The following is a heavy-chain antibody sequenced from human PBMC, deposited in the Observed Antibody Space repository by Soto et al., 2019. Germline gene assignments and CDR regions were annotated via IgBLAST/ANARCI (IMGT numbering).Heavy chain of an antibody. J-gene: IGHJ6*02. Sequence: ASVKVSCKASGYAFTAYGISWVRQAPGQGLEWMGWINTNNGNANYAQKLQDRVTMTTDTSTGTAYMELRSLRFDDTAVYYCAREKDYAMDVWGQGTTVTVS. CDR2: INTNNGNA. CDR1: GYAFTAYG. V-gene: IGHV1-18*01. CDR3: AREKDYAMDV.